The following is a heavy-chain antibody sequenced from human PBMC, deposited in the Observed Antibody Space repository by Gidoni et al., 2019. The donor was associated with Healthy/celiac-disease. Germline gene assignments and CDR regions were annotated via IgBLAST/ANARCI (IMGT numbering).Heavy chain of an antibody. J-gene: IGHJ4*02. V-gene: IGHV3-30*04. CDR1: GFTFSSYA. CDR3: ARDGMITFGGVIGYFDY. CDR2: ISYDGSNK. D-gene: IGHD3-16*02. Sequence: QVQLVESGGGVVQPGRSLRLSCAASGFTFSSYAMHWVRQAPGKGLEWVAVISYDGSNKYYADSVKGRFTISRDNSKNTLYLQMNSLRAEDTAVYYCARDGMITFGGVIGYFDYWGQGTLVTVSS.